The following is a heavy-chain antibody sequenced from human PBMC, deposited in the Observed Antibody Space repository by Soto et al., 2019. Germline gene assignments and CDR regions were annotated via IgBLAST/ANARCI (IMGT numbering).Heavy chain of an antibody. J-gene: IGHJ5*02. D-gene: IGHD3-10*01. CDR3: ARQSTALLWFGELFRFDP. CDR1: GFTFSSYA. V-gene: IGHV3-23*01. Sequence: EVQLLESGGGLVQPGGSLRLSCAASGFTFSSYAMSWVRQAPGKGLEWVSAISGSGGSTYYADFVKGRFTISRDNSKNTLYLQMNSLRAEDTAVYYCARQSTALLWFGELFRFDPWGQGTLVTVSS. CDR2: ISGSGGST.